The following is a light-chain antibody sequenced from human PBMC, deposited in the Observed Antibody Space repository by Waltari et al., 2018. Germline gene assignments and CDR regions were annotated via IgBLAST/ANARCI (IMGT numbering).Light chain of an antibody. Sequence: SYVLTQPPSVSVAPGQTATIHCGGTHIGRDGVPWVQQKPGQAPVLVVYDDSDRPSGIPERFSGTKSGNTATLTISSVEDGDEADYYCQVWDTSSDHPYVFGTGTKVTVL. J-gene: IGLJ1*01. CDR3: QVWDTSSDHPYV. CDR2: DDS. V-gene: IGLV3-21*02. CDR1: HIGRDG.